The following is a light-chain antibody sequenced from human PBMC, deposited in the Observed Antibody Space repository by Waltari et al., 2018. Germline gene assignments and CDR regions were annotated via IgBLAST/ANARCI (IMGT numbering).Light chain of an antibody. J-gene: IGKJ1*01. Sequence: DIQMTQSPSSLSASVGDRVTINCRASQSISTYLNWYQQKPGKAPKLLIFAASSLQSGVPSRFSGSGSGTDFTLTISSLQPEDFATYYCQQTYNSPPWTFGQGTKVEIK. CDR2: AAS. CDR3: QQTYNSPPWT. V-gene: IGKV1-39*01. CDR1: QSISTY.